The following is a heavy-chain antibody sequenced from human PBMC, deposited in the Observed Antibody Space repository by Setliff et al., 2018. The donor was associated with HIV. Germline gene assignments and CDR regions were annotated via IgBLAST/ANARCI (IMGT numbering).Heavy chain of an antibody. CDR1: GYSFTSYW. CDR3: ASSITVAAGRSHYYYAMDV. J-gene: IGHJ6*02. V-gene: IGHV5-51*07. CDR2: IHPSDSNT. Sequence: GESLKISCKGSGYSFTSYWIGWVHQMPGKGLEWMGIIHPSDSNTRYSPSFRGQVTISADKSISTAYLQWSSLKAPDTAMYYCASSITVAAGRSHYYYAMDVWGQGTTVTVSS. D-gene: IGHD2-15*01.